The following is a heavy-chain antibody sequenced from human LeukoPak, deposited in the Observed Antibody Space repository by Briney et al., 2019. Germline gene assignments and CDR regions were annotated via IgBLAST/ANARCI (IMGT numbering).Heavy chain of an antibody. J-gene: IGHJ4*02. V-gene: IGHV3-15*01. CDR3: TTDGFHGLGYLFDY. CDR1: GFTFTKAW. D-gene: IGHD3-16*01. Sequence: PGGSLRLSCAASGFTFTKAWMSWVRQAPGKGLEWIGRIKTKTDGGTTEFATLVEGRFTISRDDSKNTVSLQMNSLKTEDTAVYYCTTDGFHGLGYLFDYWGQGTLVTVSS. CDR2: IKTKTDGGTT.